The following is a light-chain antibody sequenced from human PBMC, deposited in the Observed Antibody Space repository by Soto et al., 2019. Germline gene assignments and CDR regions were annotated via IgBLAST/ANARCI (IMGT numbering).Light chain of an antibody. J-gene: IGKJ5*01. V-gene: IGKV1-39*01. CDR1: QAINTY. Sequence: DIQMTQSPSFLSASVGDRVTISCRASQAINTYLHWYQQKPGKAPKLLIYGTSDLQNGVPSRFSGGGSGTDFTLTISSLQPEDFATYYCQQSYSTLLITFGQGTRLEV. CDR2: GTS. CDR3: QQSYSTLLIT.